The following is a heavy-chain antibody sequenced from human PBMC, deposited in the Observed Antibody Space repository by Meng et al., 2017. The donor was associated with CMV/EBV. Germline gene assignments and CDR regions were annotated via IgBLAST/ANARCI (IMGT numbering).Heavy chain of an antibody. Sequence: ASVKVSCKASGYPFRDNNIHSVRQAPGQGLEWMAIIDPGNGRTMYAQKFRGRVTMTRDTSTTTVYMEVNSLGSDDTAVYYCAREGGIEGARVGGGFDSWGQGTQVTVSS. J-gene: IGHJ4*02. CDR2: IDPGNGRT. CDR3: AREGGIEGARVGGGFDS. CDR1: GYPFRDNN. V-gene: IGHV1-46*01. D-gene: IGHD3-16*01.